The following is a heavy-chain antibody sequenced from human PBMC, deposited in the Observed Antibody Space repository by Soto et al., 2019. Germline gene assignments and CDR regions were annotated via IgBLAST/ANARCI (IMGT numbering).Heavy chain of an antibody. D-gene: IGHD1-1*01. V-gene: IGHV1-3*01. CDR2: INARNGNT. Sequence: QVLLVQSGAEVTKPGASVKVSCKASGYTFTRYAMHWVRQAPGQGLEWMGWINARNGNTKYSQKFQDRVTITRDTSASTADMELSSLRSEDTAIYYCARDETFAWNDDLDFWGQGTLVTVSS. CDR1: GYTFTRYA. J-gene: IGHJ4*02. CDR3: ARDETFAWNDDLDF.